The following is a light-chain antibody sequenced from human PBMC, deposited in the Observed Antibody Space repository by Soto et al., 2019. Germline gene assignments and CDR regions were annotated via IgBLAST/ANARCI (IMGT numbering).Light chain of an antibody. CDR1: QSVSSSY. CDR2: DAS. V-gene: IGKV3D-20*02. J-gene: IGKJ5*01. CDR3: QQRSNWPLIT. Sequence: EIVLTQSPGTLSLSPVERATLSCRSSQSVSSSYLVWYQQKPGQAPRLLIYDASNRATGIPARFSGSGSGTDFTLTISSLEPEDFAVYYCQQRSNWPLITFGQGTRLEIK.